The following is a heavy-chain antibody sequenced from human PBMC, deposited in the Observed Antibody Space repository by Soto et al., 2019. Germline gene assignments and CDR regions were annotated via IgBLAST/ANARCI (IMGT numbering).Heavy chain of an antibody. J-gene: IGHJ4*02. D-gene: IGHD2-15*01. Sequence: ASVKVSCKASGYTFTSYAMHWVRQAPGQRLEWTGWINAGNGNTKYSQKFQGRVTITRDTSASTAYMELSSLRSEDTAVYYCASSMLVVSVVDYWGQGTLVTVSS. V-gene: IGHV1-3*01. CDR2: INAGNGNT. CDR1: GYTFTSYA. CDR3: ASSMLVVSVVDY.